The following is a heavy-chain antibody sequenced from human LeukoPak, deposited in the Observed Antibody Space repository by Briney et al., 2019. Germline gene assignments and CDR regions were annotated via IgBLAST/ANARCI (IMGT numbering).Heavy chain of an antibody. V-gene: IGHV4-34*01. Sequence: SETLSLTCTVSGGSISSYYWSWIRQPPGKGLEWIGEINHSGSTNYNPSLKSRVTISVDTSKNQFSLKLSSVTAADTAVYYCARGRRLAVAGKAFGYWGQGTLVTVSS. D-gene: IGHD6-19*01. CDR3: ARGRRLAVAGKAFGY. CDR2: INHSGST. CDR1: GGSISSYY. J-gene: IGHJ4*02.